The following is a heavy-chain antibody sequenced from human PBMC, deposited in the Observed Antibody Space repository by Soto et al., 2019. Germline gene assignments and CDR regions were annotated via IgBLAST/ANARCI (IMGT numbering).Heavy chain of an antibody. CDR1: GGSISSYY. V-gene: IGHV4-4*07. D-gene: IGHD3-3*01. CDR3: ARETALGDFWSGYFAYYYYGMDV. J-gene: IGHJ6*02. Sequence: SETLSLTCTVSGGSISSYYWSWIRQPAGKGLEWIGRIYTSGSTNYNPSLKSRVTMSVDTSKNQFSLKLSSVTAADTAVYYCARETALGDFWSGYFAYYYYGMDVWGQGTKVT. CDR2: IYTSGST.